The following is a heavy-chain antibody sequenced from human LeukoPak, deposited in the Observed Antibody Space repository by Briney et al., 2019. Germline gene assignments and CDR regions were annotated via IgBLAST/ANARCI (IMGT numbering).Heavy chain of an antibody. CDR3: ARGRRPGHDSLYYFDY. J-gene: IGHJ4*02. D-gene: IGHD1-1*01. V-gene: IGHV1-8*03. CDR1: GYTFTSYD. CDR2: MNPNSGNT. Sequence: ASVKVSCTASGYTFTSYDINWVRQATGQGLEWMGWMNPNSGNTGYAQKFQGRVAITRNTSVSTAFMELSSLKSEDTAVYYCARGRRPGHDSLYYFDYWGQGTLVTVSS.